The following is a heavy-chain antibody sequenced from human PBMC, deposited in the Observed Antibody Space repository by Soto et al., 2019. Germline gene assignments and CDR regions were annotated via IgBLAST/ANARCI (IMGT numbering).Heavy chain of an antibody. D-gene: IGHD6-19*01. CDR3: ARDGGWYEGGVID. J-gene: IGHJ4*02. CDR2: INPSGGST. Sequence: QVQLVQSGAEVKKPGASVKVSCKASGYTFTSYYMHWVRQAPGQGLEWLGIINPSGGSTSYAQKFQGRVTMTRDTSTSTVYMELSSLRSEDTAVYYCARDGGWYEGGVIDWGQGTLVTVSS. V-gene: IGHV1-46*03. CDR1: GYTFTSYY.